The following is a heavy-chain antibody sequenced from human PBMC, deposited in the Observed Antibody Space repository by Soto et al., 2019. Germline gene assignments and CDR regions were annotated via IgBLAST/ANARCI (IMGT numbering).Heavy chain of an antibody. J-gene: IGHJ6*02. CDR3: ARTYNWNDVSWVHYYYYGMDV. CDR2: IIPIFGTA. Sequence: QVQLVQSGAEVKKPGSSVKVSCKASGGTFSSYAISWVRQAPGQGLEWMGGIIPIFGTANYAQKFQGSVTSTADESTSTAYMELSSLRSEDTPVYYCARTYNWNDVSWVHYYYYGMDVWGQGTTVTVSS. CDR1: GGTFSSYA. D-gene: IGHD1-20*01. V-gene: IGHV1-69*01.